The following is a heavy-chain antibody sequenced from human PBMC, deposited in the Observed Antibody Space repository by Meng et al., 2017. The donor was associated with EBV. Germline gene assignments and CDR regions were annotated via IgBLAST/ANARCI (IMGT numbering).Heavy chain of an antibody. Sequence: QVQRVQSGAGVKKPGASVEVSSKASGYTFTSYGISWVRQAPGQRLEWMGWISAYNGNTNYAQKLQGRVTMTTDTSTSTAYMELRSLRSDDTAVYYCARDGRLYDTPSPFDYWGQGTLVTVS. CDR3: ARDGRLYDTPSPFDY. D-gene: IGHD3-22*01. V-gene: IGHV1-18*01. J-gene: IGHJ4*02. CDR2: ISAYNGNT. CDR1: GYTFTSYG.